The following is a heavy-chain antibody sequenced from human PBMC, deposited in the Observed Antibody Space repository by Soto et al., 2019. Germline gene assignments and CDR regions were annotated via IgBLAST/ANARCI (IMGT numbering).Heavy chain of an antibody. V-gene: IGHV4-31*02. CDR3: ASEGEYGESNIWFDP. CDR2: IYYRGST. J-gene: IGHJ5*02. Sequence: HPGEGLEGMGYIYYRGSTYYKPYIKSRVTLSVDKSKKEFSLKLSSVTDADTAVYYCASEGEYGESNIWFDPWGQGTLVTVPS. D-gene: IGHD4-17*01.